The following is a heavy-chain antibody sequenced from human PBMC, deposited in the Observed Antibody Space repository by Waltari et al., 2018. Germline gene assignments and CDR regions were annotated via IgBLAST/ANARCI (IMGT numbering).Heavy chain of an antibody. V-gene: IGHV1-69*01. D-gene: IGHD2-15*01. J-gene: IGHJ6*03. CDR2: IIPIFGTA. CDR1: GGTFSSYA. CDR3: ARVRMVAAPMLDYYYYMDV. Sequence: QVQLVQSGAEVKKPGSSVKVSCKASGGTFSSYAISWVRQAPGQGLEWMGGIIPIFGTANYAQKFQGRVTITADESTSTAYMELSSLRSEDTAVYYCARVRMVAAPMLDYYYYMDVWGKGTTVTVSS.